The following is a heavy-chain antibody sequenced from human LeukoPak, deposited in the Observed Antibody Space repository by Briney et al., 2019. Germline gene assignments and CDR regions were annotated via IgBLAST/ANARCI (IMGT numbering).Heavy chain of an antibody. CDR2: INHSGST. J-gene: IGHJ4*02. D-gene: IGHD6-19*01. V-gene: IGHV4-34*01. CDR3: ARIPYAVAGPRLVDY. Sequence: PSETLSLTCAVYGGSFSGYYWSWIRQPPGKGLEWIGEINHSGSTNYSPSLKSRVTISVDTSKNQFSLKLSSVTAADTAVYYCARIPYAVAGPRLVDYWGQGTLVTVSS. CDR1: GGSFSGYY.